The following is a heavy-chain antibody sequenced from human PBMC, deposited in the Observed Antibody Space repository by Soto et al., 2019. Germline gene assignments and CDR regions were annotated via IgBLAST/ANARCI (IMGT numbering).Heavy chain of an antibody. CDR1: GYRFTSNW. Sequence: LGESLKISCKGSGYRFTSNWIGWVRQMPGHGLEWMGLIYPGDSDTRYSPSFQGHVTMSADKSIGTAYLQWRSLRASDTAIYYCEDSEADRLDGLDVWGQGTPVTVSS. CDR3: EDSEADRLDGLDV. D-gene: IGHD6-6*01. J-gene: IGHJ6*02. V-gene: IGHV5-51*01. CDR2: IYPGDSDT.